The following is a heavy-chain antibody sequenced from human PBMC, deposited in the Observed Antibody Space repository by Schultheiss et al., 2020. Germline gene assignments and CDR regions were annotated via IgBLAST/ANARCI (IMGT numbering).Heavy chain of an antibody. D-gene: IGHD4-17*01. CDR2: IWYDGSNK. CDR3: ARHIGDYVSGAFDF. V-gene: IGHV3-33*08. Sequence: GGSLRLSCSASGFTFSSYGMHWVRQAPGKGLEWVAVIWYDGSNKYYADSVKGRFTISSDNSRNTVYLQLDSLRAEDTATYYCARHIGDYVSGAFDFWGQGTLVTVSS. J-gene: IGHJ5*01. CDR1: GFTFSSYG.